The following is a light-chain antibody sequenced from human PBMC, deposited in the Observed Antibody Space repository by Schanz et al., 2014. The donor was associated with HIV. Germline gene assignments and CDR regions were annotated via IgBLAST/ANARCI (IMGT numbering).Light chain of an antibody. Sequence: QSALTQPASVSGSPGQSITISCTGVSSDVGGHNYVSWYQQHPGRAPQLMIYDVTYRPSGASDRFSGSKSGNTASLTISGLQAEDEADYYCSSSSTTTCVFGGGTKLTV. CDR1: SSDVGGHNY. V-gene: IGLV2-14*03. J-gene: IGLJ3*02. CDR3: SSSSTTTCV. CDR2: DVT.